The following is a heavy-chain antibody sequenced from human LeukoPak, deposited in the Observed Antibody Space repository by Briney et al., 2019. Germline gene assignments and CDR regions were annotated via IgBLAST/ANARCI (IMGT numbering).Heavy chain of an antibody. CDR3: AKEPYDSSAYYFDY. CDR1: GFTFSSYA. V-gene: IGHV3-23*01. CDR2: ISGSGGST. D-gene: IGHD3-22*01. Sequence: GGSLRLSCAASGFTFSSYAMSWVRQAPGKGLEWVSVISGSGGSTYYADSVKGRFTISRDNSKNALYLQMNSLRAEDTAVYYCAKEPYDSSAYYFDYWGQGTLVTVSS. J-gene: IGHJ4*02.